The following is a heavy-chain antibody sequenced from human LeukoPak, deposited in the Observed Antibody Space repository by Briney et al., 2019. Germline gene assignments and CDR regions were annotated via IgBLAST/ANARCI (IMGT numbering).Heavy chain of an antibody. J-gene: IGHJ5*02. D-gene: IGHD2-15*01. CDR1: GGSFSSSSYY. CDR2: IYYSGST. V-gene: IGHV4-39*01. CDR3: ARHLPPAIVVVVAATLGFDP. Sequence: SETLSLTCTVSGGSFSSSSYYWGWIRQPPGKGLEWIGSIYYSGSTYYNPSLKSRVTISVDTSKNQFSLKLSSVTAADTAVYYCARHLPPAIVVVVAATLGFDPWGQGTLVTVSS.